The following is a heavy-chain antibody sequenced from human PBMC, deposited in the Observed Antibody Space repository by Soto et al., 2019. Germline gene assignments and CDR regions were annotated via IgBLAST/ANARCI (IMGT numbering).Heavy chain of an antibody. V-gene: IGHV4-31*03. CDR2: IYYSGST. J-gene: IGHJ3*02. Sequence: PSETLSLTCTVSGGSISSGGYYWSWIRQHPGKGLEWIGYIYYSGSTYYNPSLKSRVTISVDTSKNQFSLKLSSVTAADTAVYYCARADSEGYCSGGSCYGYAFDIWGQGTMVTVSS. CDR3: ARADSEGYCSGGSCYGYAFDI. CDR1: GGSISSGGYY. D-gene: IGHD2-15*01.